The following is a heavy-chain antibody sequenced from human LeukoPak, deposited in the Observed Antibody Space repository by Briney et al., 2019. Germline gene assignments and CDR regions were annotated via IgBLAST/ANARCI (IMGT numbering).Heavy chain of an antibody. CDR1: GYTLTELS. J-gene: IGHJ3*02. CDR3: ATVLAVAVNGAFDI. V-gene: IGHV1-24*01. CDR2: FDPEDGET. Sequence: WASVKVSCKVSGYTLTELSMHWVRQAPGKGLEWMGGFDPEDGETIYAQKFQGRVTMTEDTSTDTAYMELSSLRSEDTAVYYCATVLAVAVNGAFDIWGQGTMVTVSS. D-gene: IGHD6-19*01.